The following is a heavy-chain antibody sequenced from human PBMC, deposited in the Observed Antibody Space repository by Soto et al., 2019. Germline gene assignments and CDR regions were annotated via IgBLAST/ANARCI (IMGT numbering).Heavy chain of an antibody. CDR3: ARDPNIVLVPAALRSYYYYYGMDV. Sequence: GVSLRLSCTASGFPFSSYWMSCVRQAPGKGLEWVANIKQDGSEKYYVDSVKGRFTISRDNAKNSLYLQMNSLRAEDTAVYYCARDPNIVLVPAALRSYYYYYGMDVWGQGTTVTVSS. J-gene: IGHJ6*02. D-gene: IGHD2-2*01. V-gene: IGHV3-7*01. CDR2: IKQDGSEK. CDR1: GFPFSSYW.